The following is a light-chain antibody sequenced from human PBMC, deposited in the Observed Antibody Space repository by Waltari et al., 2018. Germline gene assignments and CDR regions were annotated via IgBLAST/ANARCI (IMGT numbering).Light chain of an antibody. Sequence: SFELTQPPSLSVSPGPTATLPCPGDNLVDHHSSWDQQKPGQTPVLVIYHSNKRPPGIPERFSGSNSGSTATLTISGTLAMDEADYYCQAWDSTTGVFGGGTKLTVL. J-gene: IGLJ3*02. V-gene: IGLV3-1*01. CDR3: QAWDSTTGV. CDR1: NLVDHH. CDR2: HSN.